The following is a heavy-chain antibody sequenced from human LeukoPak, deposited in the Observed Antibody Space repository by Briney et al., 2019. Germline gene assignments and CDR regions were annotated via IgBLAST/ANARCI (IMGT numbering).Heavy chain of an antibody. CDR2: ISSRSSSI. V-gene: IGHV3-21*01. CDR3: ARASGDIVETATMGSY. Sequence: GCSLRLSCAASGFTFSRYSMNCVRQAPGKGLEWVSSISSRSSSIYYADSVKGRFTISRHNAKNSLYLQMNSLRAEQTAVYYCARASGDIVETATMGSYWGQGTLVTVSS. CDR1: GFTFSRYS. D-gene: IGHD5-18*01. J-gene: IGHJ4*02.